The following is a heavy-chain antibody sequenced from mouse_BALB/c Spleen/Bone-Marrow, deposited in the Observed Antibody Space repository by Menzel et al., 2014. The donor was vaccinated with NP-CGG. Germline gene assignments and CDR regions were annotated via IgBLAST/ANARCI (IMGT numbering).Heavy chain of an antibody. V-gene: IGHV1-69*02. CDR2: VDPSDSYT. CDR3: ARWLLRYYAMDD. D-gene: IGHD2-3*01. J-gene: IGHJ4*01. CDR1: GYTFTSYW. Sequence: VQLQQSGAELVKPGASVKLSCKASGYTFTSYWMHWVKQRPGQGLEWIGEVDPSDSYTNYNQKFKGKATLTVDKSSNTAYMQLSSLTSEDSAVYFCARWLLRYYAMDDWGQGTSVTVSS.